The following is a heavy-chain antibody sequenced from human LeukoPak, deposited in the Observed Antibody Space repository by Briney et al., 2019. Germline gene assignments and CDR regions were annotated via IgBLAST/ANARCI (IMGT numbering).Heavy chain of an antibody. CDR2: INPNSGGT. CDR3: ARGLVVVTAIRFDY. Sequence: ASMKVSCKASGYTFTGYYMHWVRQAPGQGLEWMGWINPNSGGTNYAQKFQGRVTMTRDTSISTAYMELSRLRSDDTAVYYCARGLVVVTAIRFDYWGQGTLVTVSS. D-gene: IGHD2-21*02. V-gene: IGHV1-2*02. J-gene: IGHJ4*02. CDR1: GYTFTGYY.